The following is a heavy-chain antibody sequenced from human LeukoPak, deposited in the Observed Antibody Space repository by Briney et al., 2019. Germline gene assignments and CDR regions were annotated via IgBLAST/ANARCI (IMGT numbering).Heavy chain of an antibody. J-gene: IGHJ4*02. Sequence: GGSLRLSCSTSGFNFSSYALSWGRQAPGKGVEGVSAISGSGGSTYYADSVKARFTISRDNSKNTLYLQMNSLRAEDTAVYYCAKTRRNLYYFDYWGQGTLVTVSS. V-gene: IGHV3-23*01. CDR2: ISGSGGST. CDR3: AKTRRNLYYFDY. CDR1: GFNFSSYA.